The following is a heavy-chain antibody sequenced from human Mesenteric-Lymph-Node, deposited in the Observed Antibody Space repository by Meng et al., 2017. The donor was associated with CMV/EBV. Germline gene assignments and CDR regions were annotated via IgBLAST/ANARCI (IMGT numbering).Heavy chain of an antibody. D-gene: IGHD3-10*01. J-gene: IGHJ4*02. CDR1: GFSRTTSGVG. CDR3: AHSVRFGELSPYFDF. V-gene: IGHV2-5*02. CDR2: IYWDDDK. Sequence: SGFSRTTSGVGVGWIRQPPGKALEWLALIYWDDDKRYSPSLKSRLTITKDTSKNQVVLSMTNMDPVDTATYYCAHSVRFGELSPYFDFWGQGTLVTVSS.